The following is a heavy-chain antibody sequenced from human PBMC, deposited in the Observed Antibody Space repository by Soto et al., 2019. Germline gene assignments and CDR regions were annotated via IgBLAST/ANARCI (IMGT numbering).Heavy chain of an antibody. Sequence: GGSLRLSCAASGFTFSSYGMHWVRQAPGKGLEWVAVIWYDGSNKYYADSVKGRFTISRDNSKNTLYLQMNSLRAEDTAVYYCARDTTITDYQLPEAEHAFDIWGQGTMVTVSS. CDR2: IWYDGSNK. CDR1: GFTFSSYG. CDR3: ARDTTITDYQLPEAEHAFDI. J-gene: IGHJ3*02. D-gene: IGHD2-2*01. V-gene: IGHV3-33*01.